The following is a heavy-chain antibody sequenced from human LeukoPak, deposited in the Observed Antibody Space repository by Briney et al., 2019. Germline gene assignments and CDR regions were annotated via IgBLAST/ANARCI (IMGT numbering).Heavy chain of an antibody. D-gene: IGHD2-21*02. V-gene: IGHV4-4*07. CDR1: GGSISSYY. CDR3: ARSYCGGDCYSVFAFDI. Sequence: SETLSLTCTVSGGSISSYYWSWIRQPAGKGLEWIWRIYTSGSTNYNPSLKSRVTMSVDTSKNQFSLKLSSVTAADTAVYYCARSYCGGDCYSVFAFDIWGQGTMVTVSS. J-gene: IGHJ3*02. CDR2: IYTSGST.